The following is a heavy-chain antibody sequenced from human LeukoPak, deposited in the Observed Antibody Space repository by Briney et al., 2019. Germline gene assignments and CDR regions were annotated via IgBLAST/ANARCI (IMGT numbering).Heavy chain of an antibody. Sequence: PGGSLRLSCAASTFTFSNYAMTWVRQAPGKGLEWVSGISGSGSRTYYADSVKGRFTISRDNSKNTLYLQMNSLRAEDTAVYYCARDNYYDSSLYYYYYTDVWGKGTTVTVSS. D-gene: IGHD3-22*01. V-gene: IGHV3-23*01. CDR1: TFTFSNYA. CDR2: ISGSGSRT. CDR3: ARDNYYDSSLYYYYYTDV. J-gene: IGHJ6*03.